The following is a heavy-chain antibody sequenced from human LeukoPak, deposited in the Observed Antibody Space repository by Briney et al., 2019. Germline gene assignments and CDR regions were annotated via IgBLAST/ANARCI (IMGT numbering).Heavy chain of an antibody. D-gene: IGHD3-22*01. V-gene: IGHV4-39*07. CDR3: ARVPPTPAKSYYYDSKGKAFDI. J-gene: IGHJ3*02. Sequence: PSETLSLTCTVSGGSISSSGYYWDWIRQPPGKGLEWIGNIYYGGSTYYNPSLKSRVTISVDTSKNQFFLKLSSVTAADTAVYYCARVPPTPAKSYYYDSKGKAFDIWGQGTMVTVSS. CDR1: GGSISSSGYY. CDR2: IYYGGST.